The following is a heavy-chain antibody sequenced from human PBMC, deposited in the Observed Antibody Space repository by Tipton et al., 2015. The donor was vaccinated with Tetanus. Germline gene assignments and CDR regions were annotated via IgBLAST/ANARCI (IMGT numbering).Heavy chain of an antibody. Sequence: TLSLTCTVSGGSISSRSHYWGWIRQPPGKGLEWIGSIYYSGSTYYNASVKSRVSISVDTSKNQFSLNLTSVTAADTAVFYCAGLYYYDSASYPLYWGQGTLVTVSS. V-gene: IGHV4-39*01. CDR3: AGLYYYDSASYPLY. D-gene: IGHD3-10*01. CDR1: GGSISSRSHY. CDR2: IYYSGST. J-gene: IGHJ4*02.